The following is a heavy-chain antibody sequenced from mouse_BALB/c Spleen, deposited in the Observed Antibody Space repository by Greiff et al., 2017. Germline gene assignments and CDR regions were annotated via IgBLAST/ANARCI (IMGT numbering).Heavy chain of an antibody. CDR3: ARYTTVVARAMDY. J-gene: IGHJ4*01. CDR1: GFNIKDTY. D-gene: IGHD1-1*01. V-gene: IGHV14-3*02. CDR2: IDPANGNT. Sequence: VQLQQSGAELVKPGASVKLSCTASGFNIKDTYMHWVKQRPEQGLEWIGRIDPANGNTKYDPKFQGKATITADTSSNTAYLQLSSLTSEDTAVYYCARYTTVVARAMDYWGQGTSVTVSS.